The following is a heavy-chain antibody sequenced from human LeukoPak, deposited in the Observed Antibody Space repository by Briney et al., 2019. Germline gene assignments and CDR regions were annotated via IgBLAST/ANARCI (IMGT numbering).Heavy chain of an antibody. V-gene: IGHV4-39*02. CDR2: IYSSGST. D-gene: IGHD6-19*01. CDR1: GGSISSSYYY. CDR3: ARDEWLAGRYYYYYGMDV. J-gene: IGHJ6*02. Sequence: PSETLSLTCTVSGGSISSSYYYWGWIRQPPGKGLEWIGSIYSSGSTYYNPSLKSRVTISVDTSKNQFSLKLTSVTAADTAVYYCARDEWLAGRYYYYYGMDVWGQGTTVTVSS.